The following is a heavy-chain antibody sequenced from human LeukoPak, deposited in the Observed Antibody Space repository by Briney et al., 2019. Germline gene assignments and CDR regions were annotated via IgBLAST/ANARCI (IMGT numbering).Heavy chain of an antibody. CDR2: IIPILGIA. CDR1: GGTFSSYA. V-gene: IGHV1-69*04. CDR3: ARDSSPRVYGSSWYYDAFDI. Sequence: ASVKVSCKASGGTFSSYAISWVRQAPGQGLEWMGRIIPILGIANYAQKFQGRVTITADKSTSTAYMELSSLRSEDTAVYYCARDSSPRVYGSSWYYDAFDIWGQGTTVTVSS. D-gene: IGHD6-13*01. J-gene: IGHJ3*02.